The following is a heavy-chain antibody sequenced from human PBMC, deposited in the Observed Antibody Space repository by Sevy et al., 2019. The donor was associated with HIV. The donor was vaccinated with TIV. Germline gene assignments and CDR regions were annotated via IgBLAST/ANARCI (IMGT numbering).Heavy chain of an antibody. Sequence: ASVKVSCKASGGTFSSYAISWVRQAPGQGLEWMGGIIPIFGTANYAQKFQGRVTITADESTSTAYMELSSQRSEDTAVYYCARVVHDPPPDCSGGSCSGGRYFDYWGQGTLVTVSS. CDR2: IIPIFGTA. CDR3: ARVVHDPPPDCSGGSCSGGRYFDY. J-gene: IGHJ4*02. D-gene: IGHD2-15*01. CDR1: GGTFSSYA. V-gene: IGHV1-69*13.